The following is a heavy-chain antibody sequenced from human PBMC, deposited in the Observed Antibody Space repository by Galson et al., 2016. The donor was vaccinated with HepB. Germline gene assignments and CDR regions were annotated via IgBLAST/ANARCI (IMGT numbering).Heavy chain of an antibody. CDR2: MYYSGNA. CDR1: GGSISSLGHY. Sequence: TLSLTCTVSGGSISSLGHYWTWIRQNPEKGLQWIEYMYYSGNAHYNPSLKSRVIISIDTSKNQFSLKLSSVTAADTAVYFCARSNYHDTSRAFDIWGQGTVITVSS. CDR3: ARSNYHDTSRAFDI. V-gene: IGHV4-31*03. J-gene: IGHJ3*02. D-gene: IGHD3-22*01.